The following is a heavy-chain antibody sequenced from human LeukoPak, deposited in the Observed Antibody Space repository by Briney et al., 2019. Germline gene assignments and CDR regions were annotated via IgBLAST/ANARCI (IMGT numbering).Heavy chain of an antibody. D-gene: IGHD5-12*01. CDR3: ARDSSQYSGYLSLDY. CDR1: GFTFSSYS. J-gene: IGHJ4*02. V-gene: IGHV3-48*01. Sequence: GGSLRLSCAASGFTFSSYSMNWVRQAPGKGLEWVSYISSSSSTIYYADSVKGRFTISRDNAKNSLYLQMNSLRAEDTAVYYCARDSSQYSGYLSLDYWGQGTLVTVSS. CDR2: ISSSSSTI.